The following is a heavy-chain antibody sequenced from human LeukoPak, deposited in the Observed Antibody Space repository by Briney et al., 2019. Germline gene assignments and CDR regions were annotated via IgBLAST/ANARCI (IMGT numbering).Heavy chain of an antibody. CDR3: ARAGGYSSGYAY. D-gene: IGHD3-22*01. J-gene: IGHJ4*02. CDR1: GYTFTGYY. Sequence: ASVKVSCKASGYTFTGYYLHWVRQAPGQGLEWMGWINPITGGTKYAQRFQGRVTMTRDTSISTVYMELSRLRSDDTAVYYCARAGGYSSGYAYWGQGTLVTVSS. CDR2: INPITGGT. V-gene: IGHV1-2*02.